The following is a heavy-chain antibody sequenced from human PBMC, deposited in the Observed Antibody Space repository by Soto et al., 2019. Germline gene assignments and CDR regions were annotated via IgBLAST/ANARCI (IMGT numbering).Heavy chain of an antibody. CDR3: AIDRGYDAHDYYYDAMDV. CDR1: GFPFRTYT. Sequence: EVQLVESGGGLVKPGGSLRLSCISSGFPFRTYTMNWVRQAPGKGLEWVSGIRGFSPYTFYAESVKGRFTISRDNAKNSLYLQMNSLRAEDTAVYYCAIDRGYDAHDYYYDAMDVWGQGTTVTVSS. V-gene: IGHV3-21*01. D-gene: IGHD3-10*01. CDR2: IRGFSPYT. J-gene: IGHJ6*02.